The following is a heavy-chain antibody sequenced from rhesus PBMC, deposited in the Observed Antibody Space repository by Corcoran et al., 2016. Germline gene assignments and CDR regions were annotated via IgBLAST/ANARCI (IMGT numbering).Heavy chain of an antibody. J-gene: IGHJ4*01. CDR3: TSGYSFY. CDR2: IKNKADGGTA. D-gene: IGHD5-24*01. Sequence: EVQMVESGGGLVQPGGSLRLACAASGFTFSNYWMSWVRQAPGKGLDWGGRIKNKADGGTAAYAESVKGRFTISRDDSKNTLYLKMNSLKTEDTAVYYCTSGYSFYWGQGVLVTVSS. V-gene: IGHV3-16*02. CDR1: GFTFSNYW.